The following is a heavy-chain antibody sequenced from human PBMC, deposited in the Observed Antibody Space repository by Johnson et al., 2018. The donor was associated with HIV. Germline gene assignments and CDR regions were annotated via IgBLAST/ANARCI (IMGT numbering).Heavy chain of an antibody. V-gene: IGHV3-53*01. D-gene: IGHD3-3*01. CDR2: IYSGGRT. CDR3: ARAYGGEIFGVVTYAFDI. Sequence: VQLVESGGGLIQPGGSLRLSCAASEFTVSSNYMSWVRQAPGKGLEWVSVIYSGGRTFYADSVKGRFTISRDNSKNTLYLQMNSLRAEDTAVYYCARAYGGEIFGVVTYAFDIWGQGTMVTVSS. J-gene: IGHJ3*02. CDR1: EFTVSSNY.